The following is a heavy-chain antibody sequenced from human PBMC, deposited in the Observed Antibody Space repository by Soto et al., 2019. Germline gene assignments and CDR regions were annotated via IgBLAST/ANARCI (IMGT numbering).Heavy chain of an antibody. V-gene: IGHV4-39*01. CDR1: GASITRSSYY. Sequence: QLQLHESGPGLVKPSETLSLTCSVSGASITRSSYYWAWIRQPPGKGLEWIASIHSHSGSTYYDPSSKGRVPTSVDPSKNRFSLNPSSVPAAHTAVYYRARPGDAYGLAVWGQGTTVPVSS. D-gene: IGHD2-21*02. CDR2: IHSHSGST. CDR3: ARPGDAYGLAV. J-gene: IGHJ6*02.